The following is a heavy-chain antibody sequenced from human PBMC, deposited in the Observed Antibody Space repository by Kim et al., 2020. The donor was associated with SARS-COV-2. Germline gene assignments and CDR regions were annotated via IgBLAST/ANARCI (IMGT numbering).Heavy chain of an antibody. V-gene: IGHV3-33*01. CDR1: GFTFTSYG. Sequence: GGSLRLSCSASGFTFTSYGMHWVRQAPGKGLDWVAVIWYDGSNKYYGDSVKGRFTISRDNSKNTLYLQMNSLRAEDTAVYYCARDFPDYYDSLDVWGKGTTVTVSS. CDR3: ARDFPDYYDSLDV. D-gene: IGHD3-22*01. CDR2: IWYDGSNK. J-gene: IGHJ6*04.